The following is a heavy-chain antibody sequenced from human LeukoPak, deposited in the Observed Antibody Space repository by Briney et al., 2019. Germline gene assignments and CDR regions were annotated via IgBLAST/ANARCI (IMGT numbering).Heavy chain of an antibody. CDR3: ARITYYYDSSGFDY. V-gene: IGHV3-74*01. CDR2: INSDGSST. Sequence: GGSLRLSCAASGFTFSTFAMIWVRQPPGKGLEWVSRINSDGSSTSYADSVKGRFTISRDNAKNALYLQMNSLRAEDTAVYYCARITYYYDSSGFDYWGQGTLVTVSS. CDR1: GFTFSTFA. J-gene: IGHJ4*02. D-gene: IGHD3-22*01.